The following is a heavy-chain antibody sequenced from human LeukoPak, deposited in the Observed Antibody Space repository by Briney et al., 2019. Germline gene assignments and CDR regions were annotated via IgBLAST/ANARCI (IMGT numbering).Heavy chain of an antibody. CDR3: ARDVRFLEWLSFYYFDY. J-gene: IGHJ4*02. D-gene: IGHD3-3*01. CDR2: IYYSGST. Sequence: PSETLSLTCTVSGGSISSYYWSWIRQPPGKGLEWIGYIYYSGSTNYNPSLKSRVTISVDTSKNQFSLKLSSVTAADTAVYYCARDVRFLEWLSFYYFDYWGQGTLVTVSS. V-gene: IGHV4-59*12. CDR1: GGSISSYY.